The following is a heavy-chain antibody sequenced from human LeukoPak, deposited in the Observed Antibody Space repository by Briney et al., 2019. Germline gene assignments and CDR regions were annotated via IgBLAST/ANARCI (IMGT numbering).Heavy chain of an antibody. J-gene: IGHJ5*02. CDR3: ARNRYYYGSGNYGVPNWFDP. CDR2: IYYTGNT. Sequence: SETLSLTCGVSGDSITGYYWGWLRQPPGKGLEWIGNIYYTGNTYYNPSLKSRVTISVDTSKNQFSLKLSSVTVADTAVYYCARNRYYYGSGNYGVPNWFDPWGQGTLVTVSS. CDR1: GDSITGYY. V-gene: IGHV4-39*01. D-gene: IGHD3-10*01.